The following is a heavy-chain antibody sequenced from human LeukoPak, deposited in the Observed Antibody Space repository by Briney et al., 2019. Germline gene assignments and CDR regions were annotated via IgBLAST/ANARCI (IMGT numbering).Heavy chain of an antibody. V-gene: IGHV3-30*02. Sequence: GGSLRLSCAASGFTFSSYGMHWVRQAPGKGLEWVAFIRYDASTKYYADSVKGRFTISRDNAKNSLYLQMNSLRAGDTAVYYCARVRKYSGYYSWYFDLWGRGTLVTVSS. J-gene: IGHJ2*01. CDR3: ARVRKYSGYYSWYFDL. CDR2: IRYDASTK. D-gene: IGHD5-12*01. CDR1: GFTFSSYG.